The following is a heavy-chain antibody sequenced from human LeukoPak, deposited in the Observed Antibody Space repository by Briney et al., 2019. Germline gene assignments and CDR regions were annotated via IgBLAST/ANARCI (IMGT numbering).Heavy chain of an antibody. D-gene: IGHD3-10*01. CDR3: AREGGSGSPDAFDI. V-gene: IGHV4-34*01. CDR1: GGSFSDYY. J-gene: IGHJ3*02. CDR2: IKHNGST. Sequence: SETLSLTCAVYGGSFSDYYWSWIRQPPGKGLEWIGEIKHNGSTNYNPSLKSLLTISLDTSKNQFSLKVSCVTAADTAVYYCAREGGSGSPDAFDIWGQGTMVTVSS.